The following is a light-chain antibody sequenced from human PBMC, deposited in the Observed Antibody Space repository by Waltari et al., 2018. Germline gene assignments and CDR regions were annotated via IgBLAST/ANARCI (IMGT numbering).Light chain of an antibody. J-gene: IGKJ2*01. CDR1: QNLRTH. CDR2: AAS. CDR3: QQSFSSPYA. Sequence: DIQMTQSPSSLSASVGDTVTVTCRASQNLRTHLNWYQQKPTTAPKLLIYAASTLHRGVPSRFSGSVSETDFTLTVTNLQPDDFAIYFCQQSFSSPYAFGQGTKLEIK. V-gene: IGKV1-39*01.